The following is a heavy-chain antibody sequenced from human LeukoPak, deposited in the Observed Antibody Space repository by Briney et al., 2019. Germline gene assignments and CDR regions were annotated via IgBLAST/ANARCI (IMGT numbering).Heavy chain of an antibody. CDR1: GFTFSSYG. CDR3: AARDFWSGPASDY. CDR2: IRYDGSEK. Sequence: GGSLRLSCAASGFTFSSYGTHWVRQAPGKGLEWVAFIRYDGSEKYYADSVKGRFTISRDNSKNTLYLQMNRLRVEDTAVYYCAARDFWSGPASDYWGQGTLDTVSS. V-gene: IGHV3-30*02. J-gene: IGHJ4*02. D-gene: IGHD3-3*01.